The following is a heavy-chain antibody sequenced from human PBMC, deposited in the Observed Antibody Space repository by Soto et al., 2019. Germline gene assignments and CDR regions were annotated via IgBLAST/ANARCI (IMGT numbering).Heavy chain of an antibody. V-gene: IGHV1-46*03. D-gene: IGHD6-13*01. CDR1: GYTFTSYY. CDR3: ARASGGAAAGKGDYYYYCMDV. CDR2: INPSGGST. Sequence: ASVKVSCKASGYTFTSYYMHWVRQAPGQGLEWMGIINPSGGSTSYAQKFQGRVTMTRDTSTSTVYMELSSLRSEDTAVYYCARASGGAAAGKGDYYYYCMDVWGKGTTVTVSS. J-gene: IGHJ6*03.